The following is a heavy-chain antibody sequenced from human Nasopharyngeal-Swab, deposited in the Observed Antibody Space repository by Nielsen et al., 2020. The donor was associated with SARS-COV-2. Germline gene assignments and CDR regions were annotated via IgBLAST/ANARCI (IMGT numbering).Heavy chain of an antibody. J-gene: IGHJ3*01. CDR2: IWYDGSNK. Sequence: WIRQPPGKGLEWVAVIWYDGSNKYYADSVKGRFTISRDNSKSTLYLQMNSLRAEDTAVYYCARDPSYDSSGFRVWGQGTMVTVSS. V-gene: IGHV3-33*01. CDR3: ARDPSYDSSGFRV. D-gene: IGHD3-22*01.